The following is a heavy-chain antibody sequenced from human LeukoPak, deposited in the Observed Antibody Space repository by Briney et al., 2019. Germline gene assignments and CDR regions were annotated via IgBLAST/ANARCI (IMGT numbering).Heavy chain of an antibody. CDR2: IYPGDSDT. CDR1: GHSFTSYW. Sequence: GESLKISCKGSGHSFTSYWIGWVRQLPGKGLEWMGIIYPGDSDTRYSPSFQGQVTISADKSISTAYLQWSSLKASDTAMYYCARRRGSDSSGYFIPGDAFDIWGQGTMVTVSS. D-gene: IGHD3-22*01. J-gene: IGHJ3*02. CDR3: ARRRGSDSSGYFIPGDAFDI. V-gene: IGHV5-51*01.